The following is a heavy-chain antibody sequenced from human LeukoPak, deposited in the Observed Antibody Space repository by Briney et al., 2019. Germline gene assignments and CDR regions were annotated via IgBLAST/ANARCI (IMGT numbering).Heavy chain of an antibody. CDR1: GFTFSNSW. V-gene: IGHV3-7*01. J-gene: IGHJ4*02. CDR2: IKQDESAK. D-gene: IGHD5-24*01. Sequence: GGCLRLSCAASGFTFSNSWMAWVRQAPGQGLEWVANIKQDESAKHYSDSVKGRFTISRDNAKNSLFLQMNGPRAEDSALYYCARDTDGSLDYWGQGTLVTVSS. CDR3: ARDTDGSLDY.